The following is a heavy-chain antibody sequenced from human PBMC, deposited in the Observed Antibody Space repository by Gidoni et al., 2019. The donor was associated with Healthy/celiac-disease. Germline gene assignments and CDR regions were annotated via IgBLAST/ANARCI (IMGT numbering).Heavy chain of an antibody. CDR3: ARVRGLRFIDY. J-gene: IGHJ4*02. Sequence: QVRLRKGAAGRWRLSETLPPTCEVEGGSFSGYSWSWVRQPPGKGLGWMGEINHSGSTNYNPSLKSRVTISVDTSKNQFSLKLSSVTAADTAVYYCARVRGLRFIDYWGQGTLVTVSS. CDR1: GGSFSGYS. D-gene: IGHD5-12*01. V-gene: IGHV4-34*01. CDR2: INHSGST.